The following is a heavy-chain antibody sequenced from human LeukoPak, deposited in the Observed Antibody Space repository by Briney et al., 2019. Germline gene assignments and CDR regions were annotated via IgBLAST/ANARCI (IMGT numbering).Heavy chain of an antibody. CDR2: IYYSGST. J-gene: IGHJ3*02. CDR3: ARVGGLYSSGWEHHDAFDI. D-gene: IGHD6-19*01. CDR1: GGSISSYY. Sequence: PSETLSLTCTVSGGSISSYYWSWIRRPPGRGLEWVGYIYYSGSTNYNPSLKSRVSISVDTSKNQFSLKLSSVTAADTAVYYCARVGGLYSSGWEHHDAFDIWGQGTMVTVSS. V-gene: IGHV4-59*01.